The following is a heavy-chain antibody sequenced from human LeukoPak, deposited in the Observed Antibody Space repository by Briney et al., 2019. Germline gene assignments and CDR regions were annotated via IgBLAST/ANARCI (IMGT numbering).Heavy chain of an antibody. D-gene: IGHD7-27*01. V-gene: IGHV3-23*01. J-gene: IGHJ4*02. CDR3: AKDGGLWVSAHWGDS. Sequence: GGSLRLSCAASGFTFSTYTMSWVRQAPGKGLEWVSTITTSDGNTYYADSVKGRFTVSRDNSKNTLFLQMNSLRAEDTAVYYCAKDGGLWVSAHWGDSWGRGTLVTVSS. CDR2: ITTSDGNT. CDR1: GFTFSTYT.